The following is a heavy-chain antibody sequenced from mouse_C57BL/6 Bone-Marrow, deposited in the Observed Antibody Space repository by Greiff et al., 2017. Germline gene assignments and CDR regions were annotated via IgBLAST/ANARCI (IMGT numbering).Heavy chain of an antibody. CDR2: ISYDGSN. V-gene: IGHV3-6*01. CDR3: ARDWYYFDY. Sequence: EVHLVESGPGLVKPSQSLSLTCSVTGYSITSGYYWNWIRQFPGNKLEWMGYISYDGSNNYNPSLKNRISITRDTSKNQFFLKLNSVTTEDTATYYCARDWYYFDYWGQGTTLTVSS. CDR1: GYSITSGYY. J-gene: IGHJ2*01.